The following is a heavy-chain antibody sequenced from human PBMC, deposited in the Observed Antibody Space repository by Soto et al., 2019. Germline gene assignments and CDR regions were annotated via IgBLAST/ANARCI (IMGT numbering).Heavy chain of an antibody. V-gene: IGHV3-53*01. Sequence: EVQLVESGGGWIQPGGSLRLSCAASGFTVSSNYMSWVRQAPGKGLEWVSVIYSGGSTYYADSVKGLFTISRDNSKNPLYLHMNSLRSEATSVYYCATNGGPWGQGTLVTVSS. CDR2: IYSGGST. D-gene: IGHD3-16*01. J-gene: IGHJ5*02. CDR3: ATNGGP. CDR1: GFTVSSNY.